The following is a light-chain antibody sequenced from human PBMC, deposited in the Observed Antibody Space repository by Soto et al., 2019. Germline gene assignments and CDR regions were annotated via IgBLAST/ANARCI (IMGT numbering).Light chain of an antibody. J-gene: IGLJ1*01. CDR2: DVN. CDR1: SSDVGSYAY. CDR3: CSYAGSYTFV. Sequence: QSALTQPRSVSGSPGQSVTISCTGSSSDVGSYAYVSWYQHHPGKAPKVMISDVNKRPSGVPDRFSGSKSGNTASLTISGLQADDEADYYCCSYAGSYTFVFGSGTKLTV. V-gene: IGLV2-11*01.